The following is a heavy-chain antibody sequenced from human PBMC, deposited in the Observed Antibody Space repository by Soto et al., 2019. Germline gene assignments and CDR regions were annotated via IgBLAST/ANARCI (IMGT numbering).Heavy chain of an antibody. V-gene: IGHV4-34*01. CDR3: ASSAVRGVILFDY. D-gene: IGHD3-10*01. Sequence: QVQLQQWGAGLLKPSETLSLTCAVYGGSFSGYYWSWIRQPPGKGLEWIGEINHSGSTNYNPSLKSRVTISVDTSKNQFSLKLSSMTAADTAVYYCASSAVRGVILFDYWGQGTLVTVSS. CDR2: INHSGST. CDR1: GGSFSGYY. J-gene: IGHJ4*02.